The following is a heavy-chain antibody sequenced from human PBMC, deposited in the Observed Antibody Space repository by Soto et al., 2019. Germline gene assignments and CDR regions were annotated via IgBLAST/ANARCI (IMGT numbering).Heavy chain of an antibody. CDR3: VRTVGWLDP. D-gene: IGHD1-26*01. CDR1: GDSVSSNSAA. Sequence: SQTLSLTCAISGDSVSSNSAAWNWIRQSPSRGLEWLGKTYYRSKWYKEYAASVKSRITINPDTSKNQFSLQLNSVSPEDTAVYYCVRTVGWLDPWGQGSLVTVSS. CDR2: TYYRSKWYK. V-gene: IGHV6-1*01. J-gene: IGHJ5*02.